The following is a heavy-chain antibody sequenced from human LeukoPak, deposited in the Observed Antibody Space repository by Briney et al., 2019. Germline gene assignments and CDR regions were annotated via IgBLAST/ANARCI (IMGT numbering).Heavy chain of an antibody. CDR1: GYTFTSYA. J-gene: IGHJ4*02. V-gene: IGHV1-2*02. Sequence: ASVKVSCKASGYTFTSYAMHWVRQAPGQGLEWMGWITPSGGTNYSQKFQGRVAITRDTSITTAYMDLSRLTSDDTAVYYCARDRYGDGFAHFDYWGQGALVTVSS. CDR3: ARDRYGDGFAHFDY. D-gene: IGHD5-24*01. CDR2: ITPSGGT.